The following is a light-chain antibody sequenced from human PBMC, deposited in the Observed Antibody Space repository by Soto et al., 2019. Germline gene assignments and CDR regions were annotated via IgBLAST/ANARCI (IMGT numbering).Light chain of an antibody. V-gene: IGKV3-15*01. CDR1: QNIRSN. J-gene: IGKJ3*01. CDR3: QQYNNWPPFT. Sequence: EIVMTQSPGTLSVSPGERATLSCRASQNIRSNLACYQQKPGQAPRLLIYETSTRAPGIPARFSGSGSGTEFTLTISSLQYEDFAVYHCQQYNNWPPFTFGPGTKVDIK. CDR2: ETS.